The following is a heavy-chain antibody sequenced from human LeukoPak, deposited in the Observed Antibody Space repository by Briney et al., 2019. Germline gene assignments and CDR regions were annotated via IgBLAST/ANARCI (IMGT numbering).Heavy chain of an antibody. CDR1: GFTFSSYA. CDR3: XXXXXXXMKPTAMVTFVDY. CDR2: ISYDGSNK. J-gene: IGHJ4*02. V-gene: IGHV3-30-3*01. D-gene: IGHD5-18*01. Sequence: GGSLRLSCAASGFTFSSYAMHWVRQAPGKGLEWVAFISYDGSNKYYADSVKGRFTISRDNSKNTLYLQMNSLRAEDTAVYYXXXXXXXXMKPTAMVTFVDYWGQGTLVTVSS.